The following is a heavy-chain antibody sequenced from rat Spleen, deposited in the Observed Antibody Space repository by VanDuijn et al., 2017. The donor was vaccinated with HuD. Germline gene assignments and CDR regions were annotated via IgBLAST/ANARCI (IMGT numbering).Heavy chain of an antibody. Sequence: QVQLKESGPGLVQPSQTLSPTCTVSGFSLTSYSVNWVRQPPGKGLEWVGAMWSGGTTDYNSVLKSRLRISRDTSKSQVLLQINSLQTEDTAMYFCARIGPGYNQNWLADWGQGTLVTVSS. D-gene: IGHD1-4*01. CDR1: GFSLTSYS. CDR2: MWSGGTT. V-gene: IGHV2-15*01. CDR3: ARIGPGYNQNWLAD. J-gene: IGHJ3*01.